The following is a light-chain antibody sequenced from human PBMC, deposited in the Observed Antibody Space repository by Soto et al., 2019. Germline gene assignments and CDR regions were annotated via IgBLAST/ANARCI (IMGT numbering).Light chain of an antibody. CDR3: QQLNTFPIT. CDR2: AAS. CDR1: QGIRSY. J-gene: IGKJ5*01. V-gene: IGKV1-9*01. Sequence: DIQLTQSPSFVSASPGDRVTITCRASQGIRSYLAWYQQSPGRAPKXMIYAASTLQSEVPSRFSGSGSGTEFTLTISSLQPEDVATYYCQQLNTFPITFGQGTRLEIK.